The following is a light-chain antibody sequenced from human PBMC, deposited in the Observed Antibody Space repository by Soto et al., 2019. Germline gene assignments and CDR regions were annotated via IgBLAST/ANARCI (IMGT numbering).Light chain of an antibody. CDR1: SSDVGGYNY. J-gene: IGLJ2*01. V-gene: IGLV2-14*03. CDR2: DVS. Sequence: QSALTQPASVSGSPGQSITISCTGTSSDVGGYNYVSWYQHHPGKAPKLMIYDVSSRPSGVSNRFSGSKSGNTASLTISWLQAEDEADYYCSSYTSIGTLVILGGGTKLTVL. CDR3: SSYTSIGTLVI.